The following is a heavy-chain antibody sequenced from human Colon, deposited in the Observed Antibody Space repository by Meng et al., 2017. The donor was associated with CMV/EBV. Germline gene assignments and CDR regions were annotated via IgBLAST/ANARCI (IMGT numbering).Heavy chain of an antibody. J-gene: IGHJ4*02. V-gene: IGHV1-18*01. D-gene: IGHD1-1*01. Sequence: QVQLVQSGAEVKEPGASVLVSGRSSCYTFTSYGINWVRQAPGQGLEWMGWISGSTGYTNRAQKFQGRVTMTTDTSTSTAYLALTSLTSNDTAVYYCARGRPNWSGVLDYWGQGTLVTVSS. CDR1: CYTFTSYG. CDR3: ARGRPNWSGVLDY. CDR2: ISGSTGYT.